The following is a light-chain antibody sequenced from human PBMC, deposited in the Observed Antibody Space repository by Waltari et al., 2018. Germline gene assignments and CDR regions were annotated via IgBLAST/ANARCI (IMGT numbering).Light chain of an antibody. CDR2: DVS. CDR1: QSIGRY. V-gene: IGKV3-20*01. Sequence: EIVLTQSPGTLSSSPGEIATLSCRASQSIGRYLVWYQQKHGQAPRLLIYDVSRRATGVPDRFSGSGYGTDFSLTISRLEPEDFAVYYCQKYERLPATFGQGTTVEIK. J-gene: IGKJ1*01. CDR3: QKYERLPAT.